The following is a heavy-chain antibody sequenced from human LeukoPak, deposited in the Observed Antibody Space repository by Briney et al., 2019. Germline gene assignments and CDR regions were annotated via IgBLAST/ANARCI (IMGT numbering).Heavy chain of an antibody. V-gene: IGHV4-30-4*01. CDR3: TRAYWIGFHFDS. D-gene: IGHD3-3*01. CDR1: GGSISSGDYF. Sequence: PSETLSLTCSVSGGSISSGDYFWTWIRQPPGKGLEYIGYIYYSGTTYYNPSLKSRITMSVDMPANQFSLRLTSVSAADTAVYYCTRAYWIGFHFDSWGQGILVSVSS. J-gene: IGHJ4*02. CDR2: IYYSGTT.